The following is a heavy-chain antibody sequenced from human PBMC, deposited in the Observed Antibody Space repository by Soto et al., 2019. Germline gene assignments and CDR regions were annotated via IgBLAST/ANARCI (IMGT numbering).Heavy chain of an antibody. D-gene: IGHD6-19*01. CDR2: ISYDGSNK. CDR3: ARGKGQWPSTFDY. J-gene: IGHJ4*02. Sequence: PGGSLRLSCAASGFTFSSYAMHWVRQAPGKGLEWVAVISYDGSNKYYADSVKGRFTISRDNSKNTLYLQMNSLRAEDTAVYYCARGKGQWPSTFDYWGQGTLVTVSS. CDR1: GFTFSSYA. V-gene: IGHV3-30-3*01.